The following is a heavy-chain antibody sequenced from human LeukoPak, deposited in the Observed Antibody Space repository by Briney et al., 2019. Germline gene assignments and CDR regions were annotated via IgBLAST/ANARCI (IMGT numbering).Heavy chain of an antibody. CDR3: ARGRLWGGKNWFDP. Sequence: SETLSLTCAVYGGSFSGYYWSWIRQPPEKGLEWIGEINHSGGTNYNPSLKSRVTISVDTSKNQFSLKLSSVTAADTAVYYCARGRLWGGKNWFDPWGQGTLVTVSS. V-gene: IGHV4-34*01. J-gene: IGHJ5*02. CDR1: GGSFSGYY. CDR2: INHSGGT. D-gene: IGHD3-10*01.